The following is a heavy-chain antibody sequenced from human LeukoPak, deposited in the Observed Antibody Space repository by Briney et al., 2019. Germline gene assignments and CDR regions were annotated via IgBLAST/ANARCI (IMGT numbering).Heavy chain of an antibody. CDR3: ARTYYYDSSGPYY. V-gene: IGHV4-4*07. CDR2: FYTSGST. CDR1: SGSIFNYY. Sequence: SETLSLTCTVSSGSIFNYYWSWIRQPAGKGLEWIGRFYTSGSTNYNPSLKSRVTMSVDTSKNQLSLKLSSVTAADTAVYYCARTYYYDSSGPYYWGQGTLVTVSS. J-gene: IGHJ4*02. D-gene: IGHD3-22*01.